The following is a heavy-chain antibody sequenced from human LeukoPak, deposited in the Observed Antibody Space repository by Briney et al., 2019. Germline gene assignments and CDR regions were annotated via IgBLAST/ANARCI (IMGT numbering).Heavy chain of an antibody. CDR1: GFTFSSYA. CDR2: ISASGGST. D-gene: IGHD2-2*01. V-gene: IGHV3-23*01. J-gene: IGHJ4*02. CDR3: ARARGCSSTSCYGSFDY. Sequence: GGSLRLSCAASGFTFSSYAMTWVRQAPGKGLEWVSAISASGGSTYYADSVKGRFTISRDNSKNTLYLQMNSLRAEDTAVYYCARARGCSSTSCYGSFDYWGQGTLVTVSS.